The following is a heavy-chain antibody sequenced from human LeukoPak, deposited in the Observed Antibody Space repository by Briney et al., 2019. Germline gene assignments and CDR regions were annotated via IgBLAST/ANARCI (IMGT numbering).Heavy chain of an antibody. Sequence: GGSLRLSYAASGFTFSSYAMSWVRQAPGKGLEWVSAISGSGGSTYYADSVKGRFTISRDNSKNTLYLQMNSLRAEDTAVYYCAKGQYYHSSGYPSYWGQGTLVTVSS. CDR2: ISGSGGST. D-gene: IGHD3-22*01. V-gene: IGHV3-23*01. CDR1: GFTFSSYA. J-gene: IGHJ4*02. CDR3: AKGQYYHSSGYPSY.